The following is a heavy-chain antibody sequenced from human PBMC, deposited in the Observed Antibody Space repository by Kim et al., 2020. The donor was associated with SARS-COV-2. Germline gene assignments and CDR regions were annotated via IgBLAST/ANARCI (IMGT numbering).Heavy chain of an antibody. CDR2: ISSSSSYT. J-gene: IGHJ6*02. Sequence: GGSLRLSCAASGFTFSDYYMSWIRQAPGKGLEWVSYISSSSSYTNYADSVKGRFTISRDNAKNSLYLQMNSLRAEDTAVYYCARVGYDYVWGSYRDYYYYYGGDVWGQGTTLTVS. CDR1: GFTFSDYY. V-gene: IGHV3-11*05. D-gene: IGHD3-16*02. CDR3: ARVGYDYVWGSYRDYYYYYGGDV.